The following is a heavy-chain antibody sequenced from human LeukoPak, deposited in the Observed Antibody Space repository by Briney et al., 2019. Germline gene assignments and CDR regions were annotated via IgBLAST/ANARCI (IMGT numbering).Heavy chain of an antibody. D-gene: IGHD3-10*01. CDR3: ARVLYGSGSYEWFDP. Sequence: ASVKVSCKASGYSFTSYDINWVRQATGQGLEWMGWMNPNSGNTGYAQKFQGRVTLTRNTSISTAYMELSSLRSEDTAVYYCARVLYGSGSYEWFDPWGQGTLVTVSS. CDR1: GYSFTSYD. CDR2: MNPNSGNT. V-gene: IGHV1-8*01. J-gene: IGHJ5*02.